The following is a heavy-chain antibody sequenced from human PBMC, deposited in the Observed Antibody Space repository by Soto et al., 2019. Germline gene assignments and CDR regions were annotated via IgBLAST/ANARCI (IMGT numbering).Heavy chain of an antibody. CDR2: TYYRSKWYN. D-gene: IGHD4-17*01. CDR3: AREIPTTVSVLLHYYYCYMVV. CDR1: GDSVSSNSAA. V-gene: IGHV6-1*01. Sequence: SQTLSLTCAISGDSVSSNSAAWNWIRQSPSRGLEWLGRTYYRSKWYNDYAVSVKSRITINPDTSKNQFSLQLNSVTPEDTAVYYCAREIPTTVSVLLHYYYCYMVVWYTGTSGTV. J-gene: IGHJ6*03.